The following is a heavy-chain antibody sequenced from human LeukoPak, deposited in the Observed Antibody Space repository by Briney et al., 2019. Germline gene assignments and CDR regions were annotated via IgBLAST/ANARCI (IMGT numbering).Heavy chain of an antibody. Sequence: SETLSLTCTVSGGSISSYYWSWIRQPPGKGLEWIGYIYSSGSTNYNPSLKSRVTISVDTSKIQFSLRLSSVTAADTAVYYCARDGAGGWSFFDYWGQGTLVTVSS. J-gene: IGHJ4*02. CDR3: ARDGAGGWSFFDY. CDR2: IYSSGST. D-gene: IGHD6-19*01. CDR1: GGSISSYY. V-gene: IGHV4-59*01.